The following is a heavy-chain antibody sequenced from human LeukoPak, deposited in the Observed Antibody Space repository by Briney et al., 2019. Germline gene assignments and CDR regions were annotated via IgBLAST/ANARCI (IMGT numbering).Heavy chain of an antibody. V-gene: IGHV1-69*13. J-gene: IGHJ4*02. CDR3: ARSNIAARLLYYYFDY. CDR2: IIPIFGTA. CDR1: GGTFSSYA. D-gene: IGHD6-6*01. Sequence: SVKVSCKASGGTFSSYAISWVRQAPGQGLGWMGGIIPIFGTANYAQKFQGRVTITADESTSTAYMELSSLRSEDTAVYYCARSNIAARLLYYYFDYWGQGTLVTVSS.